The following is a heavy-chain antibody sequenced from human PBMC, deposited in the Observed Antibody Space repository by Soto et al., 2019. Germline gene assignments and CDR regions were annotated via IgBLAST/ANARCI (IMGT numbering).Heavy chain of an antibody. V-gene: IGHV3-23*01. CDR1: GFTFSSYA. CDR2: ISGSGDST. D-gene: IGHD6-13*01. Sequence: EVQLLESGGGLVQPGGSLRLSCAASGFTFSSYAMSWVRQAPGKGLEWVSVISGSGDSTYYADSVKGRFTISRDNSKHTLYLQMNSLSAEDTAVYYCAKRGSSSYFDYWGQGTLVTVSS. J-gene: IGHJ4*02. CDR3: AKRGSSSYFDY.